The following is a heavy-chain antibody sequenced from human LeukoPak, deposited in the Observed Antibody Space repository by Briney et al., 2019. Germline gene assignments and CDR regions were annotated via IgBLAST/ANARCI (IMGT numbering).Heavy chain of an antibody. V-gene: IGHV4-34*10. CDR1: GVSFNDHY. D-gene: IGHD4-17*01. CDR3: TRMTTGHDY. CDR2: INHSGYT. Sequence: SETLSLTCAVSGVSFNDHYWSWVRQTPGKGLEWIGEINHSGYTNDSPSLKSRVTISIDTSRKQFFLNLRSVTVADTGIYYCTRMTTGHDYWGQGTLVTVSS. J-gene: IGHJ4*02.